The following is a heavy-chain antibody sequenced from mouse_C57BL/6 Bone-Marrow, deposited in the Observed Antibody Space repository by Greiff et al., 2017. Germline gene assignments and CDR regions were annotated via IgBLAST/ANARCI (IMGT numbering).Heavy chain of an antibody. J-gene: IGHJ1*03. V-gene: IGHV5-4*01. CDR1: GFTFSSSA. CDR3: ARDGYYGSRDFDV. Sequence: EVKLVESGGGLVKPGGSLKLSCAASGFTFSSSAMSWVRQTPEKRLEWVATISDGGSYTYYPDNVKGRFTISRDNAKNNLYLQMSHLKSEDTAMYYCARDGYYGSRDFDVWGTGTTVTVSS. D-gene: IGHD1-1*01. CDR2: ISDGGSYT.